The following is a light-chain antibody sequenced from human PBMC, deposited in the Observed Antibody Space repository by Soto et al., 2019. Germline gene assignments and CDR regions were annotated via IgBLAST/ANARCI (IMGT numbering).Light chain of an antibody. J-gene: IGKJ1*01. CDR2: DAS. CDR3: QQYKDGAWT. V-gene: IGKV1-5*01. CDR1: QRIDRY. Sequence: DIQLTQSPSTLSASVGDRVTVTCRASQRIDRYLAWYQQKPGKAPKLLVYDASTLEGGVPSSFSGSGSATEFILTISSLQPDDVATYCCQQYKDGAWTFGQGTRGEIK.